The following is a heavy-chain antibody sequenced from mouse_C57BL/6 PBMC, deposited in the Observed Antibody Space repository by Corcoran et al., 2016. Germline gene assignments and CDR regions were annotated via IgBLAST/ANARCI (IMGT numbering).Heavy chain of an antibody. Sequence: EVQLQQSGPELVKPGASVKISCKASGYTFTDYYMNWVKQSHGKSLEWIGDINPNNGGTSYNQKFKGKATLTVDKSSSTAYMELRSLTSEDSAVYYCARDYGYYGSSLDYWGQDTTLTVSS. D-gene: IGHD1-1*01. J-gene: IGHJ2*01. V-gene: IGHV1-26*01. CDR3: ARDYGYYGSSLDY. CDR2: INPNNGGT. CDR1: GYTFTDYY.